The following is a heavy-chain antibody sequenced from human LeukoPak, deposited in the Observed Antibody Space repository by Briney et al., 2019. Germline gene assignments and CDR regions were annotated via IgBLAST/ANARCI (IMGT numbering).Heavy chain of an antibody. CDR3: ARDFSDYGDYPGGFDI. V-gene: IGHV3-33*01. CDR2: IWYDGSNK. J-gene: IGHJ3*02. Sequence: PGGSLRLSCAASGFTFSSYGMHGVRQAPGKGLEWVAVIWYDGSNKYYADSVKGRFTISRDNSKNTLYLQMNSLRAEDTAVYYCARDFSDYGDYPGGFDIWGQGTMVTVSS. D-gene: IGHD4-17*01. CDR1: GFTFSSYG.